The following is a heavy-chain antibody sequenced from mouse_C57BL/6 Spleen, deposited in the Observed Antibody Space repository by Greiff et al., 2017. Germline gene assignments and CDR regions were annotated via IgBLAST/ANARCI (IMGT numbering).Heavy chain of an antibody. V-gene: IGHV1-85*01. CDR3: ARSTVVATRDYAMDY. D-gene: IGHD1-1*01. Sequence: QVQLQQSGPELVKPGASVKLSCKASGYTFTSYDINWVKQRPGQGLEWIGWIYPRDGSTKYNEKFKGKATLTVDTSSSTAYMELHSLTSEDSAVYFRARSTVVATRDYAMDYWGQGTSVTVSS. J-gene: IGHJ4*01. CDR2: IYPRDGST. CDR1: GYTFTSYD.